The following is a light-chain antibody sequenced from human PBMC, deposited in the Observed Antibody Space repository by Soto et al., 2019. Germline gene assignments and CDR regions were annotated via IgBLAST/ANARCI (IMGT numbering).Light chain of an antibody. CDR3: QSYDISLSTWV. Sequence: QSVLTQPPSVSGAPGQRITISCTGSSSNIGAGYDVHWYQQLPGTAPKLLIYGNNNRPSGVPDRFSGSKSGTSPSLATTGLQAEDEADYYCQSYDISLSTWVFGTGTKVTVL. CDR1: SSNIGAGYD. J-gene: IGLJ1*01. V-gene: IGLV1-40*01. CDR2: GNN.